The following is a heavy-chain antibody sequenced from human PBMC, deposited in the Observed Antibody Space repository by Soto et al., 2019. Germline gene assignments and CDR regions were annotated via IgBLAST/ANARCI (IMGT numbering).Heavy chain of an antibody. CDR2: IRTKAYGGTT. Sequence: GGSLRLSCTVSGVIFGDYAMSWFRQPPGRGLEWVGFIRTKAYGGTTEYAASVKGRVTISRDDSKSIAYLQMDSLKTEDTAVYYCTKGYCSSSSCNTFDYWGQGTLVTVSS. J-gene: IGHJ4*02. CDR1: GVIFGDYA. CDR3: TKGYCSSSSCNTFDY. D-gene: IGHD2-2*02. V-gene: IGHV3-49*03.